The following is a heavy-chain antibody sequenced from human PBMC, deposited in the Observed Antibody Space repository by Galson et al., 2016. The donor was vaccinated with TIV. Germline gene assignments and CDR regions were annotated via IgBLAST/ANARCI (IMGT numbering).Heavy chain of an antibody. CDR3: ARMSLLGALDL. D-gene: IGHD3-16*01. Sequence: QSGAEVKKPGESLKISCKDSGYNFRSYWIAWVRQMPGKGFEWLGIIFPNDSDIRYSPYFRGLVTMSADKSTSTAYLQCSSLKASDTAMYYCARMSLLGALDLWGQGTLGTVSA. CDR2: IFPNDSDI. J-gene: IGHJ5*02. V-gene: IGHV5-51*03. CDR1: GYNFRSYW.